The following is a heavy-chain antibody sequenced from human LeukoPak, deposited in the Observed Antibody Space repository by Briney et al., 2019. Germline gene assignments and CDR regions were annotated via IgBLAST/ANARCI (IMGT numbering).Heavy chain of an antibody. CDR1: GYTFTGYY. J-gene: IGHJ4*02. D-gene: IGHD2-2*02. V-gene: IGHV1-2*02. Sequence: EASVKVSCKASGYTFTGYYIHWVRQAPGQGLEWMGGISPNNGGTDYAQKFQGRITMTRDTSISTAYMELSSLRSDDTAVFYCARLGPGAIDFDYWGQGTLVTVSS. CDR3: ARLGPGAIDFDY. CDR2: ISPNNGGT.